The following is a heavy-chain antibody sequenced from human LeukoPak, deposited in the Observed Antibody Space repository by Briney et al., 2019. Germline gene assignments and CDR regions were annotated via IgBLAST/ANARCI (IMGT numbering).Heavy chain of an antibody. CDR1: GFAFDEHG. CDR2: INWSGGST. J-gene: IGHJ4*02. V-gene: IGHV3-20*04. CDR3: ARAPITSPFYFDY. Sequence: TGGSLRLSRTAFGFAFDEHGMSWVRHVPGRGLEWVAGINWSGGSTGYADPLRGRFTISRDNAKNSLYLQIDRLRAGDTALYYCARAPITSPFYFDYWGQGTLVTVSS. D-gene: IGHD2-2*01.